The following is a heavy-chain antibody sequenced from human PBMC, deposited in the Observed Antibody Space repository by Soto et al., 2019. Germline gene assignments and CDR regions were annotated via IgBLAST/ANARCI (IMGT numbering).Heavy chain of an antibody. V-gene: IGHV1-18*01. J-gene: IGHJ3*02. D-gene: IGHD5-12*01. CDR1: GYPFTSYG. CDR2: ISAYNGKR. Sequence: QGQLLQSGDEVKTPGASVRVSCRASGYPFTSYGISWVRQAPGQGLEWVAWISAYNGKRDTAEKFQGRVTMTLDTCTDTANMELGDLTSADTAVYYCDRGRIVASIHDAFEIWGQGTKVTVSS. CDR3: DRGRIVASIHDAFEI.